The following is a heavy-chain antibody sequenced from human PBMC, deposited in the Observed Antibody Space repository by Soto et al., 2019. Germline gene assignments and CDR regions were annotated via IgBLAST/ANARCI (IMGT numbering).Heavy chain of an antibody. CDR1: GFTFSSYW. J-gene: IGHJ3*02. V-gene: IGHV3-74*01. CDR3: ARGGNYDILTGQTSGDAFDI. D-gene: IGHD3-9*01. CDR2: INSDGSST. Sequence: GSLRLSCAASGFTFSSYWMHWVRQAPGKGLVWVSRINSDGSSTSYADSVKGRFTISRDNAKNTLYLQMNSLRAEDTAVYYCARGGNYDILTGQTSGDAFDIWGQGTMVTVSS.